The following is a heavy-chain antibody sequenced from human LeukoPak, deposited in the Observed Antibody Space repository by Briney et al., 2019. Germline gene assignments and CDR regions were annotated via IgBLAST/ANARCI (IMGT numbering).Heavy chain of an antibody. V-gene: IGHV1-8*01. CDR2: MNPNSGNT. CDR3: ARALRVKRYFDWSPGY. Sequence: ASVKASCKASGYTFTSYDINWVRQATGQGLEWMGWMNPNSGNTGYAQKFQGRVTMTRNTSISTAYMELSSLRSEDAAVYYCARALRVKRYFDWSPGYWGQGTLVTVSS. CDR1: GYTFTSYD. J-gene: IGHJ4*02. D-gene: IGHD3-9*01.